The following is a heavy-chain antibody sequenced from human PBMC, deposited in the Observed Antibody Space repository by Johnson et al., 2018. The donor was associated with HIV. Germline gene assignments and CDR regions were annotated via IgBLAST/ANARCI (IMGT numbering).Heavy chain of an antibody. Sequence: SVKGRFTISRDNAKNSLYLQMNSLRAEDTAVYYCASYPVPAAIRAFDIWGQGTMVTVSS. D-gene: IGHD2-2*01. J-gene: IGHJ3*02. V-gene: IGHV3-11*06. CDR3: ASYPVPAAIRAFDI.